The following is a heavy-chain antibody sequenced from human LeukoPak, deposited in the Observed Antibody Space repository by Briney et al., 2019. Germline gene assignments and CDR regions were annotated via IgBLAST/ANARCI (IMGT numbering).Heavy chain of an antibody. CDR1: GGSFSGYY. V-gene: IGHV4-34*01. J-gene: IGHJ6*03. D-gene: IGHD6-19*01. Sequence: SETLSLTCAVYGGSFSGYYWSWIRQPPGKGLEWIGEINHSGSTNYNPSLKSRVTISVDTSKNQFSLKLSSVTAADTAVYYCARLGTGSGWYWKYYYYYYMDVWGKGTTVTISS. CDR2: INHSGST. CDR3: ARLGTGSGWYWKYYYYYYMDV.